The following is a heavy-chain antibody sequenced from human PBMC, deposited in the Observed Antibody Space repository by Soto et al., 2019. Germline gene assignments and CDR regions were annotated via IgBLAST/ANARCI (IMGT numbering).Heavy chain of an antibody. D-gene: IGHD1-26*01. CDR2: IWYDGSNK. CDR3: ARDLLQWEPGLGFDS. Sequence: QVQLVESGGGVVQPGRSLRLSCAASGFTFSSYGMHWVRQAPGKGLEWVAVIWYDGSNKYYADSVKGRFTISRDNSKNTLDLQMNSLRAEDTAVYYCARDLLQWEPGLGFDSWGQGTLVTVSS. V-gene: IGHV3-33*01. J-gene: IGHJ4*02. CDR1: GFTFSSYG.